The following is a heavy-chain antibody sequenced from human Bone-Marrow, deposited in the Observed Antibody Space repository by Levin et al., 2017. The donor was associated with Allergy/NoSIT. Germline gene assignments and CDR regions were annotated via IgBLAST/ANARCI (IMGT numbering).Heavy chain of an antibody. J-gene: IGHJ6*02. D-gene: IGHD6-19*01. CDR2: VSASGDTT. CDR3: AKGGGGYGSGGWHDRYFGLDV. V-gene: IGHV3-23*01. Sequence: HAGGSLRLSCAASEFIFSNYAMTWVRQAPGKGLEWVSDVSASGDTTKHADSVRGRFTISRDNSKNILYLQMNHLGVEDTAVYYCAKGGGGYGSGGWHDRYFGLDVWGQGTKVTVSS. CDR1: EFIFSNYA.